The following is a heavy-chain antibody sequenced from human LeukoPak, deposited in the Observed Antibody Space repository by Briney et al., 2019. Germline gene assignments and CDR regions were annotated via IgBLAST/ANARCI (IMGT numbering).Heavy chain of an antibody. Sequence: ASVKVSCKAFGYSLTNYYVHWVRQAPGQGLEWMGEINPSGGSTSYAQKFQGRITVTRDTYTNTVYMDLSSLRVEDTAVYYCASEGDWGQGTLVTVSS. J-gene: IGHJ4*02. V-gene: IGHV1-46*01. CDR2: INPSGGST. CDR3: ASEGD. D-gene: IGHD3-16*01. CDR1: GYSLTNYY.